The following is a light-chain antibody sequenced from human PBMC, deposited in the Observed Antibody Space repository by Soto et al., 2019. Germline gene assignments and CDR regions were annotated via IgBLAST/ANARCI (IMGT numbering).Light chain of an antibody. J-gene: IGLJ1*01. CDR3: CSYAGSSTYV. V-gene: IGLV2-23*02. CDR1: SSDVGSYNL. Sequence: QSALTQPASVSGSPGQSLTICCTGTSSDVGSYNLVSWYQQHPGKAPKLMIYEVSKRPSGVSNRFSGSKSGNTAYLTISGLQAEDEADYYCCSYAGSSTYVFGTGTKVNVL. CDR2: EVS.